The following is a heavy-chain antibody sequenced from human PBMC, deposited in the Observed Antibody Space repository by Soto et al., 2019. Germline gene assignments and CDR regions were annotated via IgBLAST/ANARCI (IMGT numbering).Heavy chain of an antibody. D-gene: IGHD2-15*01. CDR1: GVTFSGNF. Sequence: GGSLPLSPASSGVTFSGNFMGWVRQAPGKGLEWVSIVYSGGGASYADSVKGRFTISRDNSKNALYLQMNRVRGEDTAVYYCARVDHPYSWGQGTLVTVSS. CDR3: ARVDHPYS. V-gene: IGHV3-53*01. J-gene: IGHJ4*02. CDR2: VYSGGGA.